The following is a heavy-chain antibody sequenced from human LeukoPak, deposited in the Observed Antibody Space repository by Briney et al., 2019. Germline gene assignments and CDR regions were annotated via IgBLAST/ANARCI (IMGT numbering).Heavy chain of an antibody. V-gene: IGHV1-46*01. Sequence: ASVKGSCKASGYTFTSYYMHWVRQAPGQGLEWMGIINPSGGSTSYAQKFQGRVTMTRDTSTSTVYMELSSLRSEDTAVYYCARESAYCGGDCPFDYWGQGTLVTVSS. CDR1: GYTFTSYY. J-gene: IGHJ4*02. CDR3: ARESAYCGGDCPFDY. CDR2: INPSGGST. D-gene: IGHD2-21*02.